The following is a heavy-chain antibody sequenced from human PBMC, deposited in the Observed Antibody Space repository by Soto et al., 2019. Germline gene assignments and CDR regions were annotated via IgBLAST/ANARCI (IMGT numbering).Heavy chain of an antibody. V-gene: IGHV3-48*03. J-gene: IGHJ6*02. CDR2: ISSIGSTI. CDR1: IFTCSSYE. Sequence: GSLRLAGPACIFTCSSYEMNWVRQAPGKGLEWVSYISSIGSTIYYADSVKGRFTISRDNAKNSLYLQMNSLRAEDTAVYYCARDIVVVVAATPALYYYYGMDVWGQGTTVTVSS. CDR3: ARDIVVVVAATPALYYYYGMDV. D-gene: IGHD2-15*01.